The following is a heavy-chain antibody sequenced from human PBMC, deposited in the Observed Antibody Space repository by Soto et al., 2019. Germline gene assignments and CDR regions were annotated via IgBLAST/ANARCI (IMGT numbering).Heavy chain of an antibody. V-gene: IGHV1-18*01. Sequence: ASVKVSCKASGYTFTSYGISWVRQAPGQGLEWMGWISAYNGNTNYAQKLQGRVTMTRDTSTGTVYMELSSLRSEDTAVYYCARDRSLYYDFWSGSPGRTTYNTFDYWGQGTLVTVSS. CDR3: ARDRSLYYDFWSGSPGRTTYNTFDY. J-gene: IGHJ4*02. CDR1: GYTFTSYG. CDR2: ISAYNGNT. D-gene: IGHD3-3*01.